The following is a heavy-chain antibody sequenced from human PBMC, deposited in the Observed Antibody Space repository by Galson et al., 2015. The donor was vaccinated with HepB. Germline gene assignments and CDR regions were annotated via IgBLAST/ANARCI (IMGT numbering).Heavy chain of an antibody. CDR3: ARDQYRAIVVVPAAMSY. CDR1: GYTFTSYD. D-gene: IGHD2-2*01. Sequence: SVKVSCKASGYTFTSYDINWVRQATGQGLEWMGRINPNSGGTNYAQKFQGRVTMTRDTSISTAYMELSRLRSDDTAVYYCARDQYRAIVVVPAAMSYWGQGTLVTVSS. V-gene: IGHV1-2*06. J-gene: IGHJ4*02. CDR2: INPNSGGT.